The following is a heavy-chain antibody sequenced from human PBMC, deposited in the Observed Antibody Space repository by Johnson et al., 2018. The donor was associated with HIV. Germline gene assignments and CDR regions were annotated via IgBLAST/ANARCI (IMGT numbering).Heavy chain of an antibody. V-gene: IGHV3-30*04. CDR2: ISYDGSNQ. D-gene: IGHD3-3*01. Sequence: QVQLVESGGGVVQPGRSLRLSCAASGFTFSSYAMHWVRQAPGKGLEWVAVISYDGSNQYYADSVKGRFTISRDNSKNTVFLQMNCLRPEDTAMYYCAAYYDFWMVSYTSVFDIWGQGTMVTVSS. J-gene: IGHJ3*02. CDR1: GFTFSSYA. CDR3: AAYYDFWMVSYTSVFDI.